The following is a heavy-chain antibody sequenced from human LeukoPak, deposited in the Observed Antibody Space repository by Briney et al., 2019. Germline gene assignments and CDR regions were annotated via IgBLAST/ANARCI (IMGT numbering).Heavy chain of an antibody. CDR3: AKDQSVGAHDY. D-gene: IGHD1-26*01. CDR1: GFTYSIYA. Sequence: GGSLTLSCAASGFTYSIYAMSWVRQAPGKGLEWVSAISGSGGSTYYADSVKGRFTISRDNSKNTLYLQMNSLRAEDTAVYYCAKDQSVGAHDYWGQGTLVTVSS. V-gene: IGHV3-23*01. J-gene: IGHJ4*02. CDR2: ISGSGGST.